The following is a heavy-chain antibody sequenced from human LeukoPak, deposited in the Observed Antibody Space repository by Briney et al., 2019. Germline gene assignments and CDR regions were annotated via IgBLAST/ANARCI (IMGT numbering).Heavy chain of an antibody. CDR3: ARDRRMYYYGSGSYYKRNHLDY. CDR2: ISSSGSTI. V-gene: IGHV3-11*01. J-gene: IGHJ4*02. Sequence: GGSLRLSCAASGFAFSDYYMSWIRQAPGKGLEWVSYISSSGSTIYYADSVKGRFTISRDNAKNSLYLQMNSLRAEDTAVYYCARDRRMYYYGSGSYYKRNHLDYWGQGTLVTVSS. CDR1: GFAFSDYY. D-gene: IGHD3-10*01.